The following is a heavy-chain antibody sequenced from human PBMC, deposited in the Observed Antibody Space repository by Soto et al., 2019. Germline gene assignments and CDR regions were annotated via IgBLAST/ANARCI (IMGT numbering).Heavy chain of an antibody. J-gene: IGHJ5*02. V-gene: IGHV1-46*01. CDR2: INPRGGST. Sequence: ASVKVSCKAPGDTFTSYYLNWVRQAPGQGLEWMGLINPRGGSTKYAQKFQGRITMTRDTSRSTVYMELSSLRSDDTAIYYCARSSGGNFGIIIEGSNWFDPWGQGTLVTVSS. CDR3: ARSSGGNFGIIIEGSNWFDP. D-gene: IGHD3-3*01. CDR1: GDTFTSYY.